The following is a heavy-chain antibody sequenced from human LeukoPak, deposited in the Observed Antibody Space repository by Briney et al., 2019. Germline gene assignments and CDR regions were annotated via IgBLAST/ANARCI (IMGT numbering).Heavy chain of an antibody. D-gene: IGHD4-17*01. V-gene: IGHV1-2*02. Sequence: GASVKVSCKASGYILTDYYMHWVRQAPGQGLEWMGWINPNSGGTKYAQKFQGRVTMTRDTSISTAYMELSRLRSDDTAVYYCARPGGLYGDYRFDPWGQGTLVTVSS. J-gene: IGHJ5*02. CDR3: ARPGGLYGDYRFDP. CDR1: GYILTDYY. CDR2: INPNSGGT.